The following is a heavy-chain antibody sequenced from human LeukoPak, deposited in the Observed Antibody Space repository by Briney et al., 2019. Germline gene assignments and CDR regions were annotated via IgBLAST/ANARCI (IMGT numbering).Heavy chain of an antibody. CDR2: IKKDGSEK. D-gene: IGHD5-18*01. CDR1: GFTFSSYW. Sequence: GGTLRLSCAASGFTFSSYWMSWVRQAPGKGLEWVANIKKDGSEKYYVDSVKGRFTISRDNAKTSLYLQMNSLRAEDTAVYYCARDLSGVTGYTYGRGIDYWGQGTLVTVSS. J-gene: IGHJ4*02. CDR3: ARDLSGVTGYTYGRGIDY. V-gene: IGHV3-7*01.